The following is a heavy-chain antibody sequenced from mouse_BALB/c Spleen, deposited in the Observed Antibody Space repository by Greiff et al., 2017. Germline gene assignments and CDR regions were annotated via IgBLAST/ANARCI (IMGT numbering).Heavy chain of an antibody. Sequence: DVMLVESGGGLVHPKGSLKLSCAASGFTFNTYAMHWVCQAPGKGLEWVARIRSKSNNYATYYADSVKDRFTISRDDSQSMLYLQMNNLKTEDTAMYYCVREGLRDVYAMDYWGQGTSVTVSS. CDR1: GFTFNTYA. J-gene: IGHJ4*01. CDR2: IRSKSNNYAT. V-gene: IGHV10-3*03. CDR3: VREGLRDVYAMDY. D-gene: IGHD2-4*01.